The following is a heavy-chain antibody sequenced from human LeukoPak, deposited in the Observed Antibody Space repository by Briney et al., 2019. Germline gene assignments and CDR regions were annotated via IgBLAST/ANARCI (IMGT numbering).Heavy chain of an antibody. Sequence: PGRSLRLSCAASGFTFTSYGMHWVRQAPGKGLEWVALISFDGSNKYYADSVKGRFTISRDNSKNTLYLQMNSLKSEDTAVYYCAKESSEYIYGYCNYWGQGTLVTVSS. V-gene: IGHV3-30*18. CDR3: AKESSEYIYGYCNY. J-gene: IGHJ4*02. CDR1: GFTFTSYG. CDR2: ISFDGSNK. D-gene: IGHD5-18*01.